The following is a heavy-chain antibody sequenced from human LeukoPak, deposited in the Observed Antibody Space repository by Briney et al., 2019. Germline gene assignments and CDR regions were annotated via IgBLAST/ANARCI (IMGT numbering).Heavy chain of an antibody. V-gene: IGHV4-39*07. CDR3: ARTRSSSVFAFDI. J-gene: IGHJ3*02. CDR1: GGSISSSSYY. D-gene: IGHD6-6*01. Sequence: SETLSLTCTVSGGSISSSSYYWGWIRQPPGKGLEWIGSIYHSGSTYYDPSLKSRATISVDTSKNQFSLKLSSVTAADTAVYYCARTRSSSVFAFDIWGQGTMVTASS. CDR2: IYHSGST.